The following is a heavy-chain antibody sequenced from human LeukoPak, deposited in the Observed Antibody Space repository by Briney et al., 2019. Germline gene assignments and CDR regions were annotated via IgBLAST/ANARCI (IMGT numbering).Heavy chain of an antibody. J-gene: IGHJ3*02. CDR2: IYSGGST. CDR3: ASPYYYGSGSYNLGAFDI. V-gene: IGHV3-66*01. Sequence: AGSLRLSRAASGFTVSSNYMSWVRQAPGKGLEWVSVIYSGGSTYYADSVKGRFTISRDNSKNTLYLQMNSLRAEDTAVYYCASPYYYGSGSYNLGAFDIWGQGTMVTVSS. CDR1: GFTVSSNY. D-gene: IGHD3-10*01.